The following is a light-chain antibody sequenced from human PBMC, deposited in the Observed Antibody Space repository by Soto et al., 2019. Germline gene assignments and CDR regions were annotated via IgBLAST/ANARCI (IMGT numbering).Light chain of an antibody. CDR1: SSDVGGYDY. V-gene: IGLV2-14*03. CDR3: CSYTTTSTFV. Sequence: QSALTQPASVSGSPGQSITISCTGTSSDVGGYDYVSWYQQHPGKVPKLMIYEVFRRPSGISDRFSGSKSGNTASLTISGLQAEDEADYYGCSYTTTSTFVFGGGTKLTVL. CDR2: EVF. J-gene: IGLJ2*01.